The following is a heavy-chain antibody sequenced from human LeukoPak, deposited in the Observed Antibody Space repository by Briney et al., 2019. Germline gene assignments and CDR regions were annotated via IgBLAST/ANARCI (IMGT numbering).Heavy chain of an antibody. CDR1: GFTFSDHY. CDR3: TRVAPVTGSRYFDY. D-gene: IGHD6-19*01. V-gene: IGHV3-72*01. J-gene: IGHJ4*02. CDR2: IRNKVNSYIT. Sequence: GGSLRLSCAASGFTFSDHYMDWVRQAPGKGLEWVGRIRNKVNSYITEYAASVTGRFNISRDDSKHSLYLQMNSLKTEDTAVYYCTRVAPVTGSRYFDYWGQGALVTVSS.